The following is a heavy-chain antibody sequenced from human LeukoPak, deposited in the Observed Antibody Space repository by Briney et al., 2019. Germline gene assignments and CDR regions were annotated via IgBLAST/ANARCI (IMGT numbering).Heavy chain of an antibody. Sequence: ASVKVSCKASGYTFTSYGISWVRQAPGQGLERMGWISAYNGNTNYAQKLQGRVTMTTDTSTSTAYMELRSLRSDDTAVYYCARGRYGLPEGPYHDYWGQGTLVTVSS. CDR3: ARGRYGLPEGPYHDY. J-gene: IGHJ4*02. CDR2: ISAYNGNT. D-gene: IGHD5-18*01. CDR1: GYTFTSYG. V-gene: IGHV1-18*01.